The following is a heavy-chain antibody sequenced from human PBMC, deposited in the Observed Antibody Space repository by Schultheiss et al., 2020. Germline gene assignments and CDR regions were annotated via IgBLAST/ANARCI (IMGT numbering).Heavy chain of an antibody. D-gene: IGHD3-10*01. CDR3: ARVGSGTYFSPYFDY. CDR2: VYYSGST. V-gene: IGHV4-61*08. Sequence: SETLSLTCTVSGGSVSNGDSYWSWIRQPPGKGLEWIGYVYYSGSTYYDPSLKSRVTISLDTSKNQFSLKMSSVTAADTAVYYCARVGSGTYFSPYFDYWGQGTLVNGYS. CDR1: GGSVSNGDSY. J-gene: IGHJ4*02.